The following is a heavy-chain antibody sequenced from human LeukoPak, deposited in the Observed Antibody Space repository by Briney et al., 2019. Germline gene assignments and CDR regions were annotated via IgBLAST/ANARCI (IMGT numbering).Heavy chain of an antibody. D-gene: IGHD4-11*01. CDR3: ARQGPLTTAVTTRTNPFDY. CDR2: IYYSGST. J-gene: IGHJ4*02. V-gene: IGHV4-59*08. Sequence: PSETLSLTCTVSGGSISSSYWSWIRQPPGKGLEWIGYIYYSGSTNYNPSLKSRVNISVDTSKNQFSLQLNSVTAADTAVYYCARQGPLTTAVTTRTNPFDYWGQGTLVTVSS. CDR1: GGSISSSY.